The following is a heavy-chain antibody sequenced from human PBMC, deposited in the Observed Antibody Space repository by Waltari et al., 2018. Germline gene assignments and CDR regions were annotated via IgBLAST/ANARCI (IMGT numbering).Heavy chain of an antibody. D-gene: IGHD1-20*01. V-gene: IGHV3-30*02. J-gene: IGHJ3*02. CDR1: GFTFSSYG. CDR2: IRYDGSNK. Sequence: QVQLVESGGGVVQPGGSLRLSCAASGFTFSSYGMHWVRQAPGKGLEWVAFIRYDGSNKYYADSVKGRFTISRDNSKNTLYLQMNSLRAEDTAVYYCAKTDNWNDVDAFDIWGQGTMVTVSS. CDR3: AKTDNWNDVDAFDI.